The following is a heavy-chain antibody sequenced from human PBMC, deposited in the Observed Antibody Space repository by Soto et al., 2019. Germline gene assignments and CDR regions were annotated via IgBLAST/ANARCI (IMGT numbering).Heavy chain of an antibody. CDR1: GGSISSYY. V-gene: IGHV4-59*01. CDR3: ARGADYDSSGIRLNWFDP. D-gene: IGHD3-22*01. Sequence: SETLSLTCTVSGGSISSYYWSWIRQPPGKGLEWIGYIYYSGSTNYNPSLKSRVTISVDTSKNQFPLKLSSVTAADTAVYYCARGADYDSSGIRLNWFDPWGQGTLVTVSS. J-gene: IGHJ5*02. CDR2: IYYSGST.